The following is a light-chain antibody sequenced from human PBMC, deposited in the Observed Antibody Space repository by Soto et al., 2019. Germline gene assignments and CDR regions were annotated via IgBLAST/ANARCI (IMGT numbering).Light chain of an antibody. J-gene: IGLJ1*01. Sequence: QSALTQPPSASGSPGQSVAISCTGTIIDVGGYNYVSWYQQHPGKAPKLMIYEVNKRPSGVPDRFSGSKSGNTASLTVSGLQAEDEADYYCSSYAGSSNVFGTGTKLTVL. CDR3: SSYAGSSNV. CDR1: IIDVGGYNY. CDR2: EVN. V-gene: IGLV2-8*01.